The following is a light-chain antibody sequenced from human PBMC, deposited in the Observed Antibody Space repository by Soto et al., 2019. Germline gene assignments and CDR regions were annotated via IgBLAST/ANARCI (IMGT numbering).Light chain of an antibody. J-gene: IGKJ1*01. CDR3: QQSYSSPPT. Sequence: IHLTQSPSSLSASVGDRVTITCRASQDISSYLGWYQQKPGKAPKLLIFAASSLQSGVPSRFSGSRSGPDFTLTISSLQPEDFATYYCQQSYSSPPTFGQGTKVDI. V-gene: IGKV1-39*01. CDR2: AAS. CDR1: QDISSY.